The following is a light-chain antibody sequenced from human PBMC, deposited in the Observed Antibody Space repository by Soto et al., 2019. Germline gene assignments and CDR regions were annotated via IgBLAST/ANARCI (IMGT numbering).Light chain of an antibody. CDR3: MQSLQPATI. V-gene: IGKV2-28*01. CDR2: MGS. Sequence: EIVMTQSPLSLSVTPGEPASISCRSSQSLLHSNGYNCLDWYLQKPGQSPQLLIHMGSSRAPGVPDRVSGGGSGTDFTLKISRVEADDVGVYYCMQSLQPATIFGGGAKVASK. CDR1: QSLLHSNGYNC. J-gene: IGKJ4*01.